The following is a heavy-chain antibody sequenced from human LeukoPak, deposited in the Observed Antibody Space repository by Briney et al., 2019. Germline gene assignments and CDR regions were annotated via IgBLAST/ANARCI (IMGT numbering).Heavy chain of an antibody. J-gene: IGHJ4*02. V-gene: IGHV5-51*01. D-gene: IGHD3-22*01. CDR2: INPGDSDT. CDR1: GYSFTTYW. Sequence: GEFLKISCXGSGYSFTTYWIGWVRQMPGKGLEWMGIINPGDSDTRYSPSFQGQVTISADKSISTAYLQWSSLKASDTAMYYCARLSPSGYYYAHYWGQGTLVTVSS. CDR3: ARLSPSGYYYAHY.